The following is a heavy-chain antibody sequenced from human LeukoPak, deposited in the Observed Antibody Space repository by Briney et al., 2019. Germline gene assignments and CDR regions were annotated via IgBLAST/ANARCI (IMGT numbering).Heavy chain of an antibody. CDR1: GFIFSNFV. CDR3: ARVVGYCSGTSCYAFDY. D-gene: IGHD2-2*01. J-gene: IGHJ4*02. V-gene: IGHV3-74*01. Sequence: GGSLRLSCAASGFIFSNFVMHWVRQAPGKGLVWVSRIPTDETPTNYADSVQGRFTISRDDAKNTLYLQMNNLRAEDTAVYYCARVVGYCSGTSCYAFDYWGQGTLVTVSS. CDR2: IPTDETPT.